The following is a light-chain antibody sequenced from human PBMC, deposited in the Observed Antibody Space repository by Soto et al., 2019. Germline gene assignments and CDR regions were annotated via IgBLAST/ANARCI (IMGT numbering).Light chain of an antibody. Sequence: QSALTQPASVSGSPGQSITISCTGTRSDVGNYNLISWYLQYPGKAPQLMIYDVTKRPLGVSDRFSGSKSGITASLTISGLQPEDEGDYYCCSYAGTSAFVIFGGGTKLTVL. CDR1: RSDVGNYNL. J-gene: IGLJ2*01. V-gene: IGLV2-23*02. CDR2: DVT. CDR3: CSYAGTSAFVI.